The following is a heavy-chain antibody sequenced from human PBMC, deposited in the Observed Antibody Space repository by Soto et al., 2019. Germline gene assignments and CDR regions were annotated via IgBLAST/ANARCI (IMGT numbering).Heavy chain of an antibody. D-gene: IGHD3-3*01. CDR1: GFTFSSYT. V-gene: IGHV3-23*01. CDR3: AKVPGFDYYGMDV. J-gene: IGHJ6*02. CDR2: ISGSGGRT. Sequence: LRLSCAASGFTFSSYTMSWARRAPGKGLEWVSTISGSGGRTYYADSVKGRFTISKDNSKNTLYLQMSSLRAEDTAVYYCAKVPGFDYYGMDVWGQGSTVTVSS.